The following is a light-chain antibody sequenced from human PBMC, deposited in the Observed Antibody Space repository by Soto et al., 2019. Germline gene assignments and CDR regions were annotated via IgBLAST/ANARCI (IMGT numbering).Light chain of an antibody. Sequence: EIVLTQSPATLSLSPGERATLSCRASQSVSSNVAWYQQKPGQAPRLLIYGASTRATGIPARFSGSGSGTEFTLTISSLQSEDFVVYYCQQYNTWPTFGQGTKVDIK. CDR3: QQYNTWPT. CDR1: QSVSSN. CDR2: GAS. J-gene: IGKJ1*01. V-gene: IGKV3-15*01.